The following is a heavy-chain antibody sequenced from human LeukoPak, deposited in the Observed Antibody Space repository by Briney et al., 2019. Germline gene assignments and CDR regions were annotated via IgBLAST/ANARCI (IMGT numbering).Heavy chain of an antibody. D-gene: IGHD4-23*01. J-gene: IGHJ4*02. CDR3: ARDVHGGAFDY. Sequence: PGGSLRLSCAASGFTFSSYWMNWVRQAPGKGLEWVANINQDGSAQYYVDSVKGRFTFSRDNAMNPLFLQMNSLRAEDTAVYYCARDVHGGAFDYWGQGTLVTVSS. CDR1: GFTFSSYW. CDR2: INQDGSAQ. V-gene: IGHV3-7*01.